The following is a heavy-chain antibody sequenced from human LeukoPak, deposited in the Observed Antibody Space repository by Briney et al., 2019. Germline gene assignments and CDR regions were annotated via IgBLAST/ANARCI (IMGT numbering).Heavy chain of an antibody. CDR3: ASFPDY. V-gene: IGHV3-66*01. CDR2: IYSGGNT. J-gene: IGHJ4*02. Sequence: GGSLRLSCAASGFTFSTYYMTWVRQAPGKGLEWVSVIYSGGNTYYADSVEGRFTISRDNSKNTLFLQMNSLRVEDTAVYYCASFPDYWGQGTLVTVSS. CDR1: GFTFSTYY.